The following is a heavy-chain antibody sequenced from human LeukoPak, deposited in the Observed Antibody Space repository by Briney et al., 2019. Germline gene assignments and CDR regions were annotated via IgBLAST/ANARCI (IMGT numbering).Heavy chain of an antibody. CDR3: ARDTGFYAGIDP. V-gene: IGHV3-23*01. D-gene: IGHD2/OR15-2a*01. J-gene: IGHJ5*02. Sequence: GGSLRLSCAASGFIFSNYVMIWVRQAPGKGLEWVSGISGSGVGTYYADSVKGRFTISRDNSKNTLYLQVNSLRAEDTAVYYCARDTGFYAGIDPWGQGTPVTVSS. CDR2: ISGSGVGT. CDR1: GFIFSNYV.